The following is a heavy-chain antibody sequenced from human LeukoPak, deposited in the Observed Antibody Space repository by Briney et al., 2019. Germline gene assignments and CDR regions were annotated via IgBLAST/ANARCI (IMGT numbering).Heavy chain of an antibody. Sequence: GASVKVSCKVSGYTLTELSMHWVRQAPGKGLEWMGGFDPEDGETIYAQKFQGRVTMTEDTSTDTAYMGLSSLRSEDTAVYYCATGPRSTYNWNYLYYFDYWGQGTLVTVSS. D-gene: IGHD1-7*01. V-gene: IGHV1-24*01. J-gene: IGHJ4*02. CDR3: ATGPRSTYNWNYLYYFDY. CDR1: GYTLTELS. CDR2: FDPEDGET.